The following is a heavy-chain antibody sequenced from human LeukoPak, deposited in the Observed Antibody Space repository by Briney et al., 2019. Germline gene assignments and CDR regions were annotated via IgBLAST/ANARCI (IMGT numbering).Heavy chain of an antibody. CDR3: ARVTGEGYFDY. V-gene: IGHV4-59*01. D-gene: IGHD7-27*01. J-gene: IGHJ4*02. Sequence: SETLSLTCTVSGGSISSYYWSWIRQPPGKGLEWIGYIYYSGGTNYSPSLKSRVTISVDTSKNQFSLKLSSVTAADTAVYYCARVTGEGYFDYWGQGTLVTVSS. CDR1: GGSISSYY. CDR2: IYYSGGT.